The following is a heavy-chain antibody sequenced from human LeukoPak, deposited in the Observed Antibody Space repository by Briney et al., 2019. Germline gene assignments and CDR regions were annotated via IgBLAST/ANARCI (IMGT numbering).Heavy chain of an antibody. J-gene: IGHJ4*02. D-gene: IGHD6-19*01. CDR3: ARGHSSGRDYYFDT. V-gene: IGHV1-18*01. CDR1: GYTFATYS. Sequence: ASVKVSCKTSGYTFATYSINWVRQAPGQGLEWMGWISGYSGSTNYAQKLQGRVTMTTNTSTTTAYMELRSLKSDDTAVYYCARGHSSGRDYYFDTWGQGTLVTVSS. CDR2: ISGYSGST.